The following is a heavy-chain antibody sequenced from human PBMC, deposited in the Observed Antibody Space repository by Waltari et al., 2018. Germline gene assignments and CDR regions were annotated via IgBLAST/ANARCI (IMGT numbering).Heavy chain of an antibody. Sequence: EVQLVQSGAEVKKPGESLKISCKGSGYSFTSYWIGWVRQMPGKGLEWMGSIYPAESDARYSPSFQGQVTISADKSISTAYLQWSSLKASDTAMYYCARQRAVSGYWYFDLWGRGTLVTVSS. D-gene: IGHD6-19*01. J-gene: IGHJ2*01. CDR3: ARQRAVSGYWYFDL. V-gene: IGHV5-51*03. CDR2: IYPAESDA. CDR1: GYSFTSYW.